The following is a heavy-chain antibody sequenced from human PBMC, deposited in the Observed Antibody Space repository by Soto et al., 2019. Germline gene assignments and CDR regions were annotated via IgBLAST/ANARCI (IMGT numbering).Heavy chain of an antibody. CDR2: ISYDGSNK. Sequence: GGSLRLSCAASGFTFSSYGMHWVRQAPGKGLEWVAVISYDGSNKYYADSVKGRFTISRDNSKKTLYLQMNSLRAEDAAVYYCAKVGWLRRYYFDYWGQGTLVTVSS. D-gene: IGHD5-12*01. V-gene: IGHV3-30*18. J-gene: IGHJ4*02. CDR1: GFTFSSYG. CDR3: AKVGWLRRYYFDY.